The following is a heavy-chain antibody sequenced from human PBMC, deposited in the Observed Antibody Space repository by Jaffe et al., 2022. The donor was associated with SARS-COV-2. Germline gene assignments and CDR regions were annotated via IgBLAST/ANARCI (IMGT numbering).Heavy chain of an antibody. D-gene: IGHD2-21*02. CDR2: IYYSGST. V-gene: IGHV4-31*03. CDR1: GGSISSGGYY. Sequence: QVQLQESGPGLVKPSQTLSLTCTVSGGSISSGGYYWSWIRQHPGKGLEWIGYIYYSGSTYYNPSLKSRVTISVDTSKNQFSLKLSSVTAADTAVYYCARVAVVTASSYNWFDPWGQGTLVTVSS. J-gene: IGHJ5*02. CDR3: ARVAVVTASSYNWFDP.